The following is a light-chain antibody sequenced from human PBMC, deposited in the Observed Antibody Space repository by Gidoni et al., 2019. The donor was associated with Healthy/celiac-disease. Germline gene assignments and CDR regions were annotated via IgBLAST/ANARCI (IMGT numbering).Light chain of an antibody. Sequence: QSALTQPASVSGSPGQSITISCTGTSSDVGGYNYVSWYQQHPGKAPKLMIYDVSNRPSGVSNRFSGSKSGNTASLTISGLQAEDEADYYCSSYTSSSRGEVFGRGTKLTVL. V-gene: IGLV2-14*01. CDR3: SSYTSSSRGEV. J-gene: IGLJ3*02. CDR1: SSDVGGYNY. CDR2: DVS.